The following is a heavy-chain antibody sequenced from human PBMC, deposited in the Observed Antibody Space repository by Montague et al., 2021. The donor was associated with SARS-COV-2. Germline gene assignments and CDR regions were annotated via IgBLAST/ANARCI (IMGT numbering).Heavy chain of an antibody. CDR2: TYYRSKWYN. J-gene: IGHJ6*03. V-gene: IGHV6-1*01. CDR1: GDSVSSNSAA. Sequence: CAISGDSVSSNSAAWNWIRQSPSRGLEWLGRTYYRSKWYNDYAVSVKSRITINPDTSKNQFSLQLNSVTPEDTTVYYCARELKPPGDILTGYLPYYYYMDVWGKGTTVTVSS. D-gene: IGHD3-9*01. CDR3: ARELKPPGDILTGYLPYYYYMDV.